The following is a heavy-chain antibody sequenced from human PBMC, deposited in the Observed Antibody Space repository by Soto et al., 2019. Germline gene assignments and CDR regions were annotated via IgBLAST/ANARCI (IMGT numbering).Heavy chain of an antibody. CDR2: IIPIFGTA. CDR1: GGTFSSYA. CDR3: ARGIVVVTATLDAFDI. D-gene: IGHD2-21*02. V-gene: IGHV1-69*12. Sequence: QVQLVQSGAEVKKPGSSVKVSCKASGGTFSSYAISWVRQAPGQGLEWMGGIIPIFGTANYAQKFQGRVTITADESTSTADMELSSLRSADTAVYYCARGIVVVTATLDAFDICGQGTMVTVSS. J-gene: IGHJ3*02.